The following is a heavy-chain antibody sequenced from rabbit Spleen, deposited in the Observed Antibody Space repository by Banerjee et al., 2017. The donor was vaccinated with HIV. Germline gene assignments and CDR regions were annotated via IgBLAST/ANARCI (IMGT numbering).Heavy chain of an antibody. V-gene: IGHV1S40*01. CDR1: GFSFSSGYD. D-gene: IGHD7-1*01. CDR3: ARDLVTGTAGKSNGIDL. Sequence: QSLEESGGDLVKPGASLTLTCTASGFSFSSGYDMCWVRQAPGKGLEWIACIYAGSSGSTWYASWAKGRFTVTRSTSLNTVTLQMTSLTPADTATYFCARDLVTGTAGKSNGIDLWGPGTLVTVS. CDR2: IYAGSSGST. J-gene: IGHJ4*01.